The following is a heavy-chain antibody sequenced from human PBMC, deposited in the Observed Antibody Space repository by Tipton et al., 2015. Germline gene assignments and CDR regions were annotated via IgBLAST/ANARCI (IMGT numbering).Heavy chain of an antibody. CDR3: AKDVGYNFGHGGSLED. CDR2: ISWNSGNR. J-gene: IGHJ4*02. CDR1: GVKFETFA. V-gene: IGHV3-9*01. D-gene: IGHD5-18*01. Sequence: SLRLSCAASGVKFETFAMHWVRQAPGKGLEWVSGISWNSGNRAYADSVKGRFTISRDNAKNSLYLQMSSLRPEDTALYYCAKDVGYNFGHGGSLEDCGQGTLVTVSS.